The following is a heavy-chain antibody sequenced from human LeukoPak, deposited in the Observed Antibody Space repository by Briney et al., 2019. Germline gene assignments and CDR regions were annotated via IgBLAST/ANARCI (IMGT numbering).Heavy chain of an antibody. D-gene: IGHD1-1*01. CDR2: IDPSDSYT. CDR1: GYSFTTYW. Sequence: GESLKISCKGSGYSFTTYWISWVRQMPAKGLEWMGRIDPSDSYTNYSPSFQGHVTISADKSISTTYLQSSSLKASDTAMYYCARHVETGIHEERAYWGQGTLVTVSS. V-gene: IGHV5-10-1*01. J-gene: IGHJ4*02. CDR3: ARHVETGIHEERAY.